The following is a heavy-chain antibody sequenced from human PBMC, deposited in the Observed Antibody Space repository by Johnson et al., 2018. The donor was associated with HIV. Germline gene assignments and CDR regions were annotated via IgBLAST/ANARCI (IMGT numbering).Heavy chain of an antibody. V-gene: IGHV3-53*04. J-gene: IGHJ3*02. D-gene: IGHD3-10*01. CDR1: GFTVSSNY. CDR3: AKDISAGSDAFDI. Sequence: VQLVESGGGLVQPGGSLRLSCAASGFTVSSNYMTWVRQAPGKGLEWVSVIYSGRSTYYADSVKGRFTISRDNAKNTLYLQMNSLRAEDTALYYCAKDISAGSDAFDIWGQGTMVTVSS. CDR2: IYSGRST.